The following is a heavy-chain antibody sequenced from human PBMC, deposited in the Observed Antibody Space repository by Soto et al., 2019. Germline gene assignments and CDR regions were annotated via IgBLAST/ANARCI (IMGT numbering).Heavy chain of an antibody. CDR3: ARAPLGIIVAPDF. Sequence: ASVKVSCKASGYTFSNFGISCVRQAPGEGLEWMGWISPNSEKTKIAQKFRGRVTVSTDTSITTTYMELSSLTSDDTAVHYCARAPLGIIVAPDFWGQGTLVTVSS. CDR1: GYTFSNFG. V-gene: IGHV1-18*01. D-gene: IGHD3-22*01. J-gene: IGHJ4*02. CDR2: ISPNSEKT.